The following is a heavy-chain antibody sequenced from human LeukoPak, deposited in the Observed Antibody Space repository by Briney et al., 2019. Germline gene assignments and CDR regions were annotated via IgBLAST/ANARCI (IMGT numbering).Heavy chain of an antibody. J-gene: IGHJ4*02. V-gene: IGHV1-8*01. CDR3: ARGGGYSYGPPGY. CDR1: GYTFTSYD. CDR2: MNPNSGNT. D-gene: IGHD5-18*01. Sequence: ASVKVSCRASGYTFTSYDISWVRQATGQGLEWMGWMNPNSGNTGYAQKFQGRVTMTRSTSISTAYMELSSLRSEDTAVYYCARGGGYSYGPPGYWGQGTLVTVSS.